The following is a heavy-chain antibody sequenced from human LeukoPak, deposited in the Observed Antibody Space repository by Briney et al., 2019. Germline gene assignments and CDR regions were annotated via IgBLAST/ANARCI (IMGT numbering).Heavy chain of an antibody. CDR3: ARLAGRGYSYGYDY. Sequence: ASVKVSCKASGYTFTGYYMHWVRQAPGQGLEWMGWINPNSGGTNYAQKFQGRVTMTRDTSLSTAYMELSRLRSDDTAVYYCARLAGRGYSYGYDYWGQGTLVTVSS. CDR1: GYTFTGYY. CDR2: INPNSGGT. D-gene: IGHD5-18*01. J-gene: IGHJ4*02. V-gene: IGHV1-2*02.